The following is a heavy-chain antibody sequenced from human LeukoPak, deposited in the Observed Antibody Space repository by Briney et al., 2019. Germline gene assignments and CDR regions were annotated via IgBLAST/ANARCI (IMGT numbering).Heavy chain of an antibody. Sequence: SVKVSCKASGGTFSSYAISWVRQAPGQGLEWMGGIIPIFGTANYAQKFQGSVTITADESTSTAYMELSSLRSEDTAVYYCARYAYGNNYFDYWGQGTLVTVSS. J-gene: IGHJ4*02. CDR2: IIPIFGTA. D-gene: IGHD4-11*01. CDR1: GGTFSSYA. CDR3: ARYAYGNNYFDY. V-gene: IGHV1-69*13.